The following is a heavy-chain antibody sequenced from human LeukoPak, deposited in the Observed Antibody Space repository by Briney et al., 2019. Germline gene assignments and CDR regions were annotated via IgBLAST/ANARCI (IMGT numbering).Heavy chain of an antibody. CDR2: IYYSGTT. Sequence: SETLSLTCTVSGGSISSYYWSWIRQPPGKGLEWIGYIYYSGTTNYNPSLKSRVTISVDTSKNHFSLKLSSVTAADTAVYYCARAAYSSLSPGFDYWGQGTLVTVSS. J-gene: IGHJ4*02. CDR1: GGSISSYY. CDR3: ARAAYSSLSPGFDY. V-gene: IGHV4-59*01. D-gene: IGHD6-6*01.